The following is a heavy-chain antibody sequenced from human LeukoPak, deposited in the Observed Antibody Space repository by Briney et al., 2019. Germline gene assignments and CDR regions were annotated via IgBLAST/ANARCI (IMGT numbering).Heavy chain of an antibody. J-gene: IGHJ4*02. CDR1: GGSVRSGGYH. CDR3: AGVRNTYYYDSSGYYYLDY. CDR2: IYYSGST. V-gene: IGHV4-31*03. D-gene: IGHD3-22*01. Sequence: SQTLSLTCTVSGGSVRSGGYHWSRIRQHPGKGLEWIGYIYYSGSTYYNPSLKSRVTISVDTSKDQFSLKLSSVTAADTAVYYFAGVRNTYYYDSSGYYYLDYWGQGTLVTVSS.